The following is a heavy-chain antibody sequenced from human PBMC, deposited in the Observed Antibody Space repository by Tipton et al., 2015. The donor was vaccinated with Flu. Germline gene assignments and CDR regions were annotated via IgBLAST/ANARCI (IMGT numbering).Heavy chain of an antibody. Sequence: FLRLSCAASGFTFSSYEMNWVRQAPGKGLEWVSYISSSGNTISYADSVRGRFTISRDNAKKSLSLQLNSLRAGDTAIYYCATLTGDDYWGQGILVTVSS. CDR1: GFTFSSYE. V-gene: IGHV3-48*03. J-gene: IGHJ4*02. D-gene: IGHD7-27*01. CDR2: ISSSGNTI. CDR3: ATLTGDDY.